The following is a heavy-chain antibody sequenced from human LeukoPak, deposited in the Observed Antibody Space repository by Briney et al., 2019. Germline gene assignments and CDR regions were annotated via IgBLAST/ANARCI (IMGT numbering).Heavy chain of an antibody. Sequence: GGSLRLSCTVSGFIFSDFSMSWVRQAPGKGLEWVAKMSEDGNEIFYVDSVKGRFTISRDNAKNSLYLQMNSLRAEDTAVYYCARESSLLKYDFWSGYSYWYFDLWGRGTLVTVSS. J-gene: IGHJ2*01. CDR2: MSEDGNEI. V-gene: IGHV3-7*01. CDR3: ARESSLLKYDFWSGYSYWYFDL. CDR1: GFIFSDFS. D-gene: IGHD3-3*01.